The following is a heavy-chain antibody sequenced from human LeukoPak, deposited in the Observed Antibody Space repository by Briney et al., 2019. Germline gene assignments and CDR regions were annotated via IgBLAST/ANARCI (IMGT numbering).Heavy chain of an antibody. CDR3: ARDKYCSSTSCSPLFDY. Sequence: SETLSLTCTVSGGSISSYYWSWIRQPPGKGLGWIGYIYYSGITNYNPSLKSRVTISVDTSKNQFSLKLSSLTAADTAVYYCARDKYCSSTSCSPLFDYWGQGTLVTVSS. V-gene: IGHV4-59*01. CDR1: GGSISSYY. CDR2: IYYSGIT. J-gene: IGHJ4*02. D-gene: IGHD2-2*01.